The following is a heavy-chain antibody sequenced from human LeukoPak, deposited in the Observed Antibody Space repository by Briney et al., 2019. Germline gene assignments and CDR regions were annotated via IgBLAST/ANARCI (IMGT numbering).Heavy chain of an antibody. Sequence: ASVKVSCKASGYTFTSYYMHWVRQATGQGLEWMGWMNPNSGNTGYAQKFQGRVTMTRNTSISTAYMELSSLRSEDTAVYYCARGCLTSSGWYCVFDYWGQGTLVTVSS. CDR3: ARGCLTSSGWYCVFDY. J-gene: IGHJ4*02. CDR2: MNPNSGNT. V-gene: IGHV1-8*02. D-gene: IGHD6-19*01. CDR1: GYTFTSYY.